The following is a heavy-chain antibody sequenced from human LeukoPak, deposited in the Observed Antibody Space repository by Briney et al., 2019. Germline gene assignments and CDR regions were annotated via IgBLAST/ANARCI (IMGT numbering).Heavy chain of an antibody. D-gene: IGHD2-15*01. CDR3: IRGGPSTWS. CDR2: INDDGSDT. V-gene: IGHV3-74*01. CDR1: GFTFKLYW. J-gene: IGHJ5*02. Sequence: GGSLRLPCAASGFTFKLYWMHWVRQVPGKAPVWVSRINDDGSDTRYADSVKGRFTISRDDATNMVFLQMNSLRPEDTAIYYCIRGGPSTWSWGQGTLVTVSS.